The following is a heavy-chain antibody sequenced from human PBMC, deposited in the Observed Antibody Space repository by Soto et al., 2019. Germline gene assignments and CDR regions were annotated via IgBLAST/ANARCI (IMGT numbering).Heavy chain of an antibody. D-gene: IGHD3-3*01. CDR1: GFTFSSYA. CDR3: ARDHPHYDFWSGYYDKYYYYGMDV. J-gene: IGHJ6*02. Sequence: GGSLRLSCAASGFTFSSYAMHWVRQAPGKGLEWVAVISYDGSNKYYADSVKGRFTISRDNSKNTLYLQMNSLRAEDTAVYYCARDHPHYDFWSGYYDKYYYYGMDVWGQGTTVTVSS. CDR2: ISYDGSNK. V-gene: IGHV3-30-3*01.